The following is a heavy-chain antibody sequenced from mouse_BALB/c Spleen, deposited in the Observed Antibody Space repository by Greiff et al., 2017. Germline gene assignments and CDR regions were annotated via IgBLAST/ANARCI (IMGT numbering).Heavy chain of an antibody. Sequence: EVKLQQSGAELVRPGALVKLSCKASGFNIKDYYMHWVKQRPEQGLEWIGWIDPENGNTIYDPKFQGKASITADTSSNTAYLQLSSLTSEDTAVYYCARYTTVVPFAYWGQGTLVTVSA. D-gene: IGHD1-1*01. CDR1: GFNIKDYY. V-gene: IGHV14-1*02. J-gene: IGHJ3*01. CDR3: ARYTTVVPFAY. CDR2: IDPENGNT.